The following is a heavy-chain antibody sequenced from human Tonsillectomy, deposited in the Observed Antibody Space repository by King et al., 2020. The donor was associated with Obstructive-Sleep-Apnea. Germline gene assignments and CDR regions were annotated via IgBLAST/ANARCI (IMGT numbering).Heavy chain of an antibody. CDR2: MNPNSGNT. J-gene: IGHJ4*02. V-gene: IGHV1-8*01. D-gene: IGHD3-22*01. Sequence: VQLVESGAEVKKPGDSVKVSCKASGYTFTSYDINWVRQATGQGLEWMGWMNPNSGNTGYAQKIQGRVTMTRNNSINTADMELRSLRSEDTAVYYCARYREDSSGQLDYWGQGTLVTVSS. CDR1: GYTFTSYD. CDR3: ARYREDSSGQLDY.